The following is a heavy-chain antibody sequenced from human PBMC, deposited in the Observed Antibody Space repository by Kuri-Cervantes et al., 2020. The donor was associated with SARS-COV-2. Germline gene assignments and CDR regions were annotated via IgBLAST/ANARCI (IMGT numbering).Heavy chain of an antibody. CDR2: IYYSGIT. V-gene: IGHV4-59*01. D-gene: IGHD6-13*01. CDR1: GGSISSYY. J-gene: IGHJ3*02. CDR3: ARDSGKWGWYSFDM. Sequence: SETLSLTCTVSGGSISSYYWNWIRQSPGEGLEWIGNIYYSGITNYNPALKSRLTISVDTSKNQLSLRLNSVTAADTALYYCARDSGKWGWYSFDMWGQGTMVTVSS.